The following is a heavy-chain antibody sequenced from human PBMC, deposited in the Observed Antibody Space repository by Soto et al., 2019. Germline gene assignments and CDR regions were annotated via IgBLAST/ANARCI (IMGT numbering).Heavy chain of an antibody. CDR2: IIPNSGTI. CDR3: ARGYCSGGNCDSGMDV. CDR1: GGTFSTHA. J-gene: IGHJ6*04. D-gene: IGHD2-15*01. V-gene: IGHV1-69*01. Sequence: QVQLEQSGAEVKKPGSSVKVSCKASGGTFSTHAIIWVRQAPGQGLAWMGGIIPNSGTISLAQKFQDRVILSADDLGLTANMELNSLRSYDKAVYYCARGYCSGGNCDSGMDVWGKGTTVTVSS.